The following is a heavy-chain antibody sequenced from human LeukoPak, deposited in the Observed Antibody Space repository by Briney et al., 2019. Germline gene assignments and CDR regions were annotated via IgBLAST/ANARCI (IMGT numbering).Heavy chain of an antibody. CDR2: THYSGTG. Sequence: SETLSLTCTVSGGSISSSSYYWDWIRQPPGKGLEWIGYTHYSGTGNYNPSLKSRVTISIDTSKNRFSLRLTSVTAADTAVYYCARVRFYDTTGYSTSYYLDYWGQGALVTVSS. D-gene: IGHD3-22*01. J-gene: IGHJ4*02. CDR3: ARVRFYDTTGYSTSYYLDY. CDR1: GGSISSSSYY. V-gene: IGHV4-61*05.